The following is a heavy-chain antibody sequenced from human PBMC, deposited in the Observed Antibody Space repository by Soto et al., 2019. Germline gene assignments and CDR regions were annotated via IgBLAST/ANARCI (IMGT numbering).Heavy chain of an antibody. D-gene: IGHD3-22*01. Sequence: EVQLVESGGGLVQPGGSLRLSCAASGFTFSSYWMSWVRQAPGKGLEWVANIKQDGSEKYYVDSVKGRFTISRDNAKNSRYLQMNRLRAEDTAVYSCARDLTYYDSGGYYYAFDYWGRGTLVTVSS. CDR3: ARDLTYYDSGGYYYAFDY. CDR2: IKQDGSEK. CDR1: GFTFSSYW. J-gene: IGHJ4*02. V-gene: IGHV3-7*04.